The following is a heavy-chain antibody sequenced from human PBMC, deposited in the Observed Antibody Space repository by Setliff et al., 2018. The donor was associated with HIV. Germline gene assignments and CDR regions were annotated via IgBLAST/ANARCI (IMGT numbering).Heavy chain of an antibody. CDR1: GFTFSNYW. V-gene: IGHV3-7*03. D-gene: IGHD2-8*02. J-gene: IGHJ4*02. CDR2: IKFDGSEK. CDR3: ARDRTGGWAFES. Sequence: GESLKISCAASGFTFSNYWMFWVRQAPGKGLEWVANIKFDGSEKYYVDSVKGRFSISRDNAKNSLFLQMNSLTADDTAVYYCARDRTGGWAFESWGQGTLVTVS.